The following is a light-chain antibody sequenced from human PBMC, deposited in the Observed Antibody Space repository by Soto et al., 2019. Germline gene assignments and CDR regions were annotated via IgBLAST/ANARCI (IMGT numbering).Light chain of an antibody. CDR1: NSNIGSNT. CDR3: AAWDDSLNGRV. CDR2: YDN. Sequence: QPVLTQPPSASGTPGQRVTISCSGSNSNIGSNTVNWYQQLAGTAPKLLIYYDNLRPSGVPDLISGSKSGTSASLAISGLQSDDEADYHCAAWDDSLNGRVFGTGTKLTVL. V-gene: IGLV1-44*01. J-gene: IGLJ1*01.